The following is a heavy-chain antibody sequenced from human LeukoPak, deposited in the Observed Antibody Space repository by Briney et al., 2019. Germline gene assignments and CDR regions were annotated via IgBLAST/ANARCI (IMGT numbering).Heavy chain of an antibody. CDR2: IYKSGST. Sequence: SETLSLTCAVSGYSISSGYYWGWFRRPPGKGREGMGIIYKSGSTYYNPPLKSRVTISVDTSKNQLSLKLTSVTAADTAVYYCAAYCSGGSCYSDSDYWGQGTLVTVSS. D-gene: IGHD2-15*01. V-gene: IGHV4-38-2*01. J-gene: IGHJ4*02. CDR1: GYSISSGYY. CDR3: AAYCSGGSCYSDSDY.